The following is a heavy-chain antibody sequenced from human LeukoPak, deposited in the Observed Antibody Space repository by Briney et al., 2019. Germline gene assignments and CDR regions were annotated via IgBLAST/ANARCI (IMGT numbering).Heavy chain of an antibody. CDR3: AKVGRWELLHAFDI. CDR2: ISGSGGST. D-gene: IGHD1-26*01. CDR1: GLTFSSYA. V-gene: IGHV3-23*01. J-gene: IGHJ3*02. Sequence: GGTLRLSCAASGLTFSSYAMRWVRQATGDELDWVSAISGSGGSTYYGDSVKGRFTISIDNSKNTLYLQMNRLRAEDTAVYYCAKVGRWELLHAFDIWGQGTMVTVSS.